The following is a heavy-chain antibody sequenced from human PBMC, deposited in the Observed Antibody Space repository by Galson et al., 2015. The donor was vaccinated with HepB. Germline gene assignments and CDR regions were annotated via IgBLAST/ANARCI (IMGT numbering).Heavy chain of an antibody. Sequence: SLRLSCAASGFTFSSYAINWVRQAPGKGLEWVSSISGSGGRTHYADSVKGRFTISRDNSKNTLYLQMNSLRAEDTAVYYCAKGLSADFYDMDVWGQGASVIVSS. CDR2: ISGSGGRT. CDR3: AKGLSADFYDMDV. CDR1: GFTFSSYA. V-gene: IGHV3-23*01. D-gene: IGHD2-15*01. J-gene: IGHJ6*02.